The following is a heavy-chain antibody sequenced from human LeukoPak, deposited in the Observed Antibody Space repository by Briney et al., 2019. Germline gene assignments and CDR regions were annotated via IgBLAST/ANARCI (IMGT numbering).Heavy chain of an antibody. J-gene: IGHJ4*02. V-gene: IGHV3-48*03. CDR1: GFTFSSYE. D-gene: IGHD6-6*01. CDR2: ISYRGSPI. CDR3: ATVGRASRPGY. Sequence: PGGSLTLPCAASGFTFSSYEMNWVRQAPGKGLEWFSYISYRGSPIYYADSVKGRFTISRDNAKNSLYLQMNSLRAEDTAVYYCATVGRASRPGYWGQGTLVTVSS.